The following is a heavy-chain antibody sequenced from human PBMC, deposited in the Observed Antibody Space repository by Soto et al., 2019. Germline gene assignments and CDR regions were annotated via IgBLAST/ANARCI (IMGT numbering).Heavy chain of an antibody. CDR2: FDPEDGET. J-gene: IGHJ4*02. D-gene: IGHD4-17*01. CDR1: GYTLTELS. CDR3: ATSAPYGDYSFDY. V-gene: IGHV1-24*01. Sequence: VKVSCKVSGYTLTELSMHWVRQAPGKGLEWMGGFDPEDGETIYAQKFQGRVTMTEDTSTDTAYMELSSLRSEDTAVYYCATSAPYGDYSFDYWGQGTLVTVSS.